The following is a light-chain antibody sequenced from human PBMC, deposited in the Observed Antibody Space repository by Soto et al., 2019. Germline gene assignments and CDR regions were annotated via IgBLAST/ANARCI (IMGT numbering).Light chain of an antibody. CDR3: QQTYTTAIS. CDR1: QNINTF. Sequence: DIQMTQSPSSLSASVGDRVTITCRASQNINTFLTWYQQISGRAPRVLIYSASTLQSGVPSRFSGSGSGTDFTLTINGLQPEDFASYFCQQTYTTAISFGGGTKVE. CDR2: SAS. V-gene: IGKV1-39*01. J-gene: IGKJ4*01.